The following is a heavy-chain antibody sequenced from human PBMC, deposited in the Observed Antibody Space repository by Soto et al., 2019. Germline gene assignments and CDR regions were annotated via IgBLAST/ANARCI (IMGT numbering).Heavy chain of an antibody. CDR1: GFTFSSYG. V-gene: IGHV3-30*03. D-gene: IGHD3-22*01. Sequence: GSLRLSCAASGFTFSSYGMHWVRQAPGKGLEWVAVISYDGSNKYYADSVKGRFTISRDNSKNTLYLQMNSLRAEDTAVYYCRYYYDSSGYYSDYWGQGTLVTVSS. CDR3: RYYYDSSGYYSDY. J-gene: IGHJ4*02. CDR2: ISYDGSNK.